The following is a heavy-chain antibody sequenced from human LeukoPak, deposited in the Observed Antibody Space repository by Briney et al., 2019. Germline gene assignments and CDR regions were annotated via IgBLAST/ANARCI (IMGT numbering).Heavy chain of an antibody. J-gene: IGHJ6*02. V-gene: IGHV4-39*01. CDR1: GGSISSSGYY. Sequence: SETLSLTCTVSGGSISSSGYYWGWLRQPPGKGREWIGTIYYSGSTYYNPSLKSRVTISVDTSKNQSSLKLSSVTAADTAVYYCARHPIFGRGMDVWGQGTTVTVSS. CDR3: ARHPIFGRGMDV. D-gene: IGHD3-3*01. CDR2: IYYSGST.